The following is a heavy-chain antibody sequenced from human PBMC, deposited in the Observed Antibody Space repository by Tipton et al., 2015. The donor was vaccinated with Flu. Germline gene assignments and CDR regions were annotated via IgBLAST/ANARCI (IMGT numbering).Heavy chain of an antibody. CDR2: INHSGST. CDR3: ARGYCSGGSCSYWYFDL. D-gene: IGHD2-15*01. V-gene: IGHV4-34*01. Sequence: TLSLTCAVYGGSFSGYYWSWIRQPPGKGLEWIGEINHSGSTNYNPSLKSRVTISVDTSKNQFSLKLSSVTAADTAVYYCARGYCSGGSCSYWYFDLWGRDTLVTVSS. J-gene: IGHJ2*01. CDR1: GGSFSGYY.